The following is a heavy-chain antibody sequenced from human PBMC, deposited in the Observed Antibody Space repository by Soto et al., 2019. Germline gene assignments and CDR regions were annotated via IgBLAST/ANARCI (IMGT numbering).Heavy chain of an antibody. CDR3: ARYGGSWFLDS. Sequence: SQTLSLTCAISGDSVSSNSAAWNCIRQSPSRGLEWLGRTYYRSKWYSDYALSVRGRITINPDTSNNQFSLQLNSMTPDDTAIYYCARYGGSWFLDSWGQGTLVTVS. V-gene: IGHV6-1*01. D-gene: IGHD6-13*01. CDR1: GDSVSSNSAA. CDR2: TYYRSKWYS. J-gene: IGHJ4*02.